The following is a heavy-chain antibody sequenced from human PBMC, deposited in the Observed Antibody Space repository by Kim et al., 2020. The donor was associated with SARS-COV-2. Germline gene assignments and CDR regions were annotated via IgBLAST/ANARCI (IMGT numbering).Heavy chain of an antibody. V-gene: IGHV4-31*11. D-gene: IGHD3-10*01. CDR2: VYYGASI. J-gene: IGHJ5*02. Sequence: SETLSLTCAVSGASVSSHFYFWIWLRQRPGRGREWVIYVYYGASIFYNPYRKRRLTISIDTSKNQFSLKLTSVTAADTAVYVCASGCIKLRWFGHLIVPSYRHPWGRGTLVPVSS. CDR1: GASVSSHFYF. CDR3: ASGCIKLRWFGHLIVPSYRHP.